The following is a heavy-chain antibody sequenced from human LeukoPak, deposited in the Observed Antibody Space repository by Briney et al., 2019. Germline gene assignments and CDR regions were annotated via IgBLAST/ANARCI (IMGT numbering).Heavy chain of an antibody. CDR2: IYSSGAT. D-gene: IGHD1-1*01. J-gene: IGHJ5*02. Sequence: SETLSLTCTVSGGSISNSYWGWIRQPPGKGLEWIGYIYSSGATEYNPSLESRVTISVDTSKNQFSLKLSSVTAADTAVYYCVKHVQGGFDPWGQGTLVTVSS. V-gene: IGHV4-59*08. CDR3: VKHVQGGFDP. CDR1: GGSISNSY.